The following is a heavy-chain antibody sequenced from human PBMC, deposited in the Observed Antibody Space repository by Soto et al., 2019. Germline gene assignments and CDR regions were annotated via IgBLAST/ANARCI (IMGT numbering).Heavy chain of an antibody. CDR1: GFTFSSYA. V-gene: IGHV3-30-3*01. Sequence: QVQLVESGGGVVQPGRSLRLSCAASGFTFSSYAMQWVRQAPGKGLEWVAVISYDGSNKYYADSVKGRFTISRDNSKNTLYLQMNSLRAEDTAVYYCARDLEAITMVRGGGGMDVWGQGTTVTVS. CDR3: ARDLEAITMVRGGGGMDV. D-gene: IGHD3-10*01. J-gene: IGHJ6*02. CDR2: ISYDGSNK.